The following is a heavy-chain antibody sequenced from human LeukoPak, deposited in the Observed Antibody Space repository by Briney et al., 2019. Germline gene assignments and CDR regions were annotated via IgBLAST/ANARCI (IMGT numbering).Heavy chain of an antibody. Sequence: PGGSLRFYCAASGFTLSDYYMSWIRQAPGKGLEWLSYIDSSSNYIRYADSVKGRFPISRDNAKNSLYLQMNALRAEDTAVYYCARGGFPDYWGQGTLVIVSS. CDR3: ARGGFPDY. CDR1: GFTLSDYY. J-gene: IGHJ4*02. CDR2: IDSSSNYI. V-gene: IGHV3-11*06.